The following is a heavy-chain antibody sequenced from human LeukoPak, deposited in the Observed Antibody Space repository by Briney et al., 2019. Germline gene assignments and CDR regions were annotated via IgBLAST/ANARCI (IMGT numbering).Heavy chain of an antibody. CDR1: GFTFSIYA. Sequence: GGSLRLSCAPSGFTFSIYAMHWVRQAPGKGLEWVSAINWNSGNIGYADSVKGRFTISRDNAKNSLYLQMNSLRAEDTAVYYCASGLTLSTGFDYWGQGTLVTVSS. CDR3: ASGLTLSTGFDY. J-gene: IGHJ4*02. D-gene: IGHD2-8*02. V-gene: IGHV3-9*01. CDR2: INWNSGNI.